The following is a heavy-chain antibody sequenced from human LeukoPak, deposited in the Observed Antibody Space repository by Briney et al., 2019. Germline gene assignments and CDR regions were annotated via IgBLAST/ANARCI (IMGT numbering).Heavy chain of an antibody. CDR1: GFTFSSYG. V-gene: IGHV3-NL1*01. CDR3: ARGQYYYDSSGYYDAFDI. D-gene: IGHD3-22*01. Sequence: GGSLRLSCAASGFTFSSYGMHWVRQAPGKGLEWVSLIFASGSTTKYADSVKGRFTISRDNSKNTLYLQMNSLRAEDTAVYYCARGQYYYDSSGYYDAFDIWGQGTMVTVSS. J-gene: IGHJ3*02. CDR2: IFASGSTT.